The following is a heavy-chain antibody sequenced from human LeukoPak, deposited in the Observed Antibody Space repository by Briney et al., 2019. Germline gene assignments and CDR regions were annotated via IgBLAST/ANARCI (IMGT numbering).Heavy chain of an antibody. CDR1: GFTFDDYG. J-gene: IGHJ4*02. V-gene: IGHV3-20*04. CDR3: ARETRYYYDSSGSIGAFDY. CDR2: INWNGGST. D-gene: IGHD3-22*01. Sequence: GGSLRLSCAASGFTFDDYGMSWVRQAPGKGLEWVSGINWNGGSTGYADSVKGRFTISRDNAKNSLYLQMNSLRAEDTALYYCARETRYYYDSSGSIGAFDYWGQGTLVTVSS.